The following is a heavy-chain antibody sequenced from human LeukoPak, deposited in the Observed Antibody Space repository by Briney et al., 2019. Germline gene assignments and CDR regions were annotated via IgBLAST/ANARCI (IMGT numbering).Heavy chain of an antibody. CDR3: AREVGGYDSSGFYRPFDY. CDR2: TYYRSKWYN. CDR1: GDSVSSNSAA. V-gene: IGHV6-1*01. J-gene: IGHJ4*02. Sequence: SQTLSLTCAISGDSVSSNSAAWNWIRQSPLRGLEWLGRTYYRSKWYNDYAVSVKSRITINPDTSKNQFSLQLNSVTPEDTAVYYCAREVGGYDSSGFYRPFDYWGQGTLVTVSS. D-gene: IGHD3-22*01.